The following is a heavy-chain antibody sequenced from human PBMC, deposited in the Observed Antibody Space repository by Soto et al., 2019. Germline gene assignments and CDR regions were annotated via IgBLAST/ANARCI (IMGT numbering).Heavy chain of an antibody. CDR3: VKGSEVARQELDH. V-gene: IGHV3-30*18. J-gene: IGHJ4*02. CDR1: GFTFSNFG. D-gene: IGHD2-15*01. Sequence: QVQLVESGGGVVQPGRSPRLSCAASGFTFSNFGMHWVRQAPGKGLEWVAAISSDGGDKYYSHSVKDLFTISRDNSKNTMFLQMNSLRVEDTAVYYCVKGSEVARQELDHWGQGILVTVSS. CDR2: ISSDGGDK.